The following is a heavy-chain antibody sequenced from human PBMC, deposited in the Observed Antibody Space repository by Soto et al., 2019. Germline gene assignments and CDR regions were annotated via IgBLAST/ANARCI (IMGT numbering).Heavy chain of an antibody. Sequence: EVQLLESGGGLVQPGGSLRLSCAASGFTFSSYAMSWVRQAPGKGLEWVSAITASGGSTYYADSVKGRFTISRDNSKNTLYLQVYSLRAEDTAIYYCAKRRGDYASFDYWGQGTLVTVSS. D-gene: IGHD4-17*01. V-gene: IGHV3-23*01. CDR1: GFTFSSYA. CDR3: AKRRGDYASFDY. CDR2: ITASGGST. J-gene: IGHJ4*02.